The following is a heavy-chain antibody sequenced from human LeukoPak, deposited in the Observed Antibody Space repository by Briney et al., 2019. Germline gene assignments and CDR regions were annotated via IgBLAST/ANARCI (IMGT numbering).Heavy chain of an antibody. Sequence: TGGSLRLSCAASGFTFSSYGMSWVGQARGKGRGWVAKIKKDGREEYYMDSVKGRFTISRDNAKTSLYLHMNSLRAEDTAVYYCASSGYDFWSGYPLDYWGQGTLVTVSS. D-gene: IGHD3-3*01. CDR2: IKKDGREE. CDR3: ASSGYDFWSGYPLDY. V-gene: IGHV3-7*01. J-gene: IGHJ4*02. CDR1: GFTFSSYG.